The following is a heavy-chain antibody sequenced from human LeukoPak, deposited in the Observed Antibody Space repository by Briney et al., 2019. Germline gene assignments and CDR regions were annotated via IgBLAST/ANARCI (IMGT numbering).Heavy chain of an antibody. J-gene: IGHJ5*02. D-gene: IGHD2-2*01. V-gene: IGHV4-34*01. CDR1: SGSFSGYY. Sequence: SETLSLTCAVYSGSFSGYYWSWIRQPPGKGLEWIGEINHSGSTNYNPSLKSRVTISVDTSKNQFSLKLRSVTAADTAVYYCARLVYQLLTNWFDPWGQGTLVTVSS. CDR2: INHSGST. CDR3: ARLVYQLLTNWFDP.